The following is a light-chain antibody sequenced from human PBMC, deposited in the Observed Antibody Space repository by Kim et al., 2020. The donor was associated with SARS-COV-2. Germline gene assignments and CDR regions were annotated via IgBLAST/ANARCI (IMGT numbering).Light chain of an antibody. CDR1: KLGDEY. J-gene: IGLJ2*01. CDR2: QDS. Sequence: SYELTQPPSVSVSPGQTASITCSGDKLGDEYACWYQQKPGQSPVQVIYQDSKRPSGIPERFSGSNSGNTATLTISGTQAMDEADYYCQAWDSSTVVFGGGTQLTVL. V-gene: IGLV3-1*01. CDR3: QAWDSSTVV.